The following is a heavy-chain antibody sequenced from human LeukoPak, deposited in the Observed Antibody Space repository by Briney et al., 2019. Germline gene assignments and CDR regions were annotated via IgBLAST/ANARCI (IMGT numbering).Heavy chain of an antibody. D-gene: IGHD3-10*01. Sequence: GESLKISCKGSGYSFTSYWIGWVRQMPGKGLEWMGIIYPGDSDTRYSPSFQGQVTISADKSISTAYLQWSSLKASDTAMYYCARLQVGGYGSGSYALAFYFDYWGQGTLVTVSS. CDR1: GYSFTSYW. V-gene: IGHV5-51*01. CDR3: ARLQVGGYGSGSYALAFYFDY. J-gene: IGHJ4*02. CDR2: IYPGDSDT.